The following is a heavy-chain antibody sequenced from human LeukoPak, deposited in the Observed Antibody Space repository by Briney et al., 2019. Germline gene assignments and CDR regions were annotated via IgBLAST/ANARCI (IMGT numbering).Heavy chain of an antibody. CDR3: ATSDSSGYYFSYY. CDR1: GFTFSGYS. J-gene: IGHJ4*02. V-gene: IGHV3-21*01. Sequence: PGGSLRLSCAASGFTFSGYSMNWVRQAPGEGLEWVSSITGSGSYTYYADSVKGRFTISRGSAKNSLYLQMNSLRAEDTAVYYCATSDSSGYYFSYYWGQGTLVTVSS. CDR2: ITGSGSYT. D-gene: IGHD3-22*01.